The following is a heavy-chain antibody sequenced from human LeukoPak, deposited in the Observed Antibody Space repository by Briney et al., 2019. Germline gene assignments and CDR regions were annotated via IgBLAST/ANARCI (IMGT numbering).Heavy chain of an antibody. Sequence: SETLSLTCTVSGGSISSSSYYWGWIRQPPGKGLEWIGSIYYRGSTYYNPSLKSRVTISVDTSKNQFSLKLSSVTAADTAVYYCARLGRGIWFGELLRPWFDPWGQGTLVTVSS. J-gene: IGHJ5*02. CDR1: GGSISSSSYY. D-gene: IGHD3-10*01. V-gene: IGHV4-39*01. CDR2: IYYRGST. CDR3: ARLGRGIWFGELLRPWFDP.